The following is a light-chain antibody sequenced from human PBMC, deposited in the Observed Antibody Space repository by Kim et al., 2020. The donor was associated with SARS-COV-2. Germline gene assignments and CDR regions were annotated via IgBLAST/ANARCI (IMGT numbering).Light chain of an antibody. CDR1: SRDVGAYGY. CDR3: CSYTTRFTFL. J-gene: IGLJ2*01. V-gene: IGLV2-14*03. Sequence: GRSINISRTGNSRDVGAYGYVSSDQQPPCTAPKLMMYDVSKRASGISNRFSGTKSGNTASLTISELQAEDEAHYYCCSYTTRFTFLFGRGTQLTVL. CDR2: DVS.